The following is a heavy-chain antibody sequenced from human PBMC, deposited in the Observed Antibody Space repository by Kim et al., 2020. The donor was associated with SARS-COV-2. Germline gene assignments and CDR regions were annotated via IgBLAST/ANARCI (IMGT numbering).Heavy chain of an antibody. V-gene: IGHV3-74*01. CDR3: ARGMSRSGFDV. CDR2: ISPDGRIT. CDR1: GFSSSSYW. Sequence: GGSLRLSCAAAGFSSSSYWINWVRQPPGKGLEWVSRISPDGRITHYAESVKGRFTMSRDSAENTVFLQMNSLGAEDTAVYYCARGMSRSGFDVWGQGTTVSVSS. J-gene: IGHJ6*02.